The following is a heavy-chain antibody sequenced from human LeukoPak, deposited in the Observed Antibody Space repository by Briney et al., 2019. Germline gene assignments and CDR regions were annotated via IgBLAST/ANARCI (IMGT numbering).Heavy chain of an antibody. Sequence: GGSLRLSCAASGFTFSSYAMSWVRQAPGKGLEWVSAISGSGGSTYYADSVKGRFTISRDNSKNTLYLQMNSLRAEDRAVYYCAKDWAYVSIAAAGVYFDYWGQGTLVTVSS. CDR2: ISGSGGST. J-gene: IGHJ4*02. V-gene: IGHV3-23*01. CDR1: GFTFSSYA. CDR3: AKDWAYVSIAAAGVYFDY. D-gene: IGHD6-13*01.